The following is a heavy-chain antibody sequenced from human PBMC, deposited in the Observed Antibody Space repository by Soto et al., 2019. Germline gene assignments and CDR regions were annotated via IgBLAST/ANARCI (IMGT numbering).Heavy chain of an antibody. CDR2: IFNDGTT. CDR1: GVSISAGNW. D-gene: IGHD3-10*01. J-gene: IGHJ5*02. V-gene: IGHV4-4*02. CDR3: ARVLSGNKEWFDA. Sequence: QVQLQESGPGLVKPWGTLSLTCAVSGVSISAGNWWSWVRQPPGKGLEWLGEIFNDGTTNYNPSLKSRVLMSVDRSQNHFSLRLTSVTAADTAVYYCARVLSGNKEWFDAWGQGTLVTVSS.